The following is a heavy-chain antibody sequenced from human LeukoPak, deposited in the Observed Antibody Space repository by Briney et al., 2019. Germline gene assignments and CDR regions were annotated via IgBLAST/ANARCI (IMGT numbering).Heavy chain of an antibody. J-gene: IGHJ4*02. D-gene: IGHD1-26*01. CDR2: ISYDGSNK. CDR3: AKEVRGSGSYRFDY. CDR1: GFTFSNYG. V-gene: IGHV3-30*18. Sequence: GGSLRLSCAASGFTFSNYGIHWVRQAPGKGLEWVAVISYDGSNKYYADSVKGRFTISRDNSKNTLYLQMNSLRAEDTAVYYCAKEVRGSGSYRFDYWGQGTLVTVSS.